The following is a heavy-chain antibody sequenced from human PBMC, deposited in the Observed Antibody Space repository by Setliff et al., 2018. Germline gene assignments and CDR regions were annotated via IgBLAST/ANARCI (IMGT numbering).Heavy chain of an antibody. CDR3: ARDVGPPDEAIWFGAYMGV. D-gene: IGHD3-10*01. CDR2: ISAYNGNT. Sequence: GASVKVSCKASGYTFTSYGISWARQAPGQGLEWMGWISAYNGNTNYAQKLQGRVTMTTDTSTSTAYMELRSLRSDDTAVYYCARDVGPPDEAIWFGAYMGVWGQGTTVTVSS. J-gene: IGHJ6*02. V-gene: IGHV1-18*01. CDR1: GYTFTSYG.